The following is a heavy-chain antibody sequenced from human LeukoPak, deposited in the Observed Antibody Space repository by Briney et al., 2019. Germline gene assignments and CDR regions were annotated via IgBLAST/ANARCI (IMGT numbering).Heavy chain of an antibody. CDR1: GYTFTSYD. Sequence: ASVKVSCKASGYTFTSYDINWVRQATGQGLEWMGWMNPNSGNTGYAQKFQGRVTMTRNTSISTAYMELSSLRSEDTAVYYCAREGDVEHMVRGKLYYYYGMDVWGQGTTVTVSS. D-gene: IGHD3-10*01. V-gene: IGHV1-8*01. J-gene: IGHJ6*02. CDR3: AREGDVEHMVRGKLYYYYGMDV. CDR2: MNPNSGNT.